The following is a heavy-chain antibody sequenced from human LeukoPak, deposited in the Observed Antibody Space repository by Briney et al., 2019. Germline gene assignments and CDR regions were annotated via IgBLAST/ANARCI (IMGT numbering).Heavy chain of an antibody. V-gene: IGHV3-48*03. CDR1: GFIFSSYE. Sequence: GGSLRLSCAASGFIFSSYEMMWVRQAPGKGLEWVSYISSSGRTIYYADSVKGRFIISRDNAKNPLYLQMNSLRAEDTAVYYCARYGDRGFDFWGQGTRVTVSS. CDR2: ISSSGRTI. CDR3: ARYGDRGFDF. D-gene: IGHD4-17*01. J-gene: IGHJ4*02.